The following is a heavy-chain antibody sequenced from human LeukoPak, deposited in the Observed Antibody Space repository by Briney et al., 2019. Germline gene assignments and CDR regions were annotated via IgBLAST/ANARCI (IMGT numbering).Heavy chain of an antibody. J-gene: IGHJ4*02. CDR3: AKEAAAADFDY. D-gene: IGHD6-13*01. V-gene: IGHV3-74*01. Sequence: GGSLRVSCAASGFTFINYWMHWVRQAPGKGLVWVSRINGDGSTISYADSVKGRFTISTDKAKNTLYLQMNSLRAEDTAVYYCAKEAAAADFDYWGQGTLVTVSP. CDR2: INGDGSTI. CDR1: GFTFINYW.